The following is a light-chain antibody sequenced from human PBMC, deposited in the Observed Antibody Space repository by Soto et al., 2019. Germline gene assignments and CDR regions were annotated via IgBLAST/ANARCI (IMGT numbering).Light chain of an antibody. CDR2: LEGSGSY. CDR3: ETWDSNPHVV. J-gene: IGLJ2*01. V-gene: IGLV4-60*03. Sequence: QLVLTQSSSASASLGSSVKLTCTLSSGHSSYIIAWHQQQPGKAPRYLMKLEGSGSYNKGCGVPDRFSGSSSGADRYHTIYTLQSEDEADYYCETWDSNPHVVFGGGTKVTVL. CDR1: SGHSSYI.